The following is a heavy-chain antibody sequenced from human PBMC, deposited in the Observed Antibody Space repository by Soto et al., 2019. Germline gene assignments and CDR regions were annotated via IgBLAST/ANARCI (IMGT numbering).Heavy chain of an antibody. CDR1: GGTFSTYA. V-gene: IGHV1-69*01. CDR2: IIPMFGTA. CDR3: ATSTATDAFDI. J-gene: IGHJ3*02. Sequence: QVQLVQSGAEVRKPGSSVKVSCKASGGTFSTYAISWVRQAPGQGLEWMGGIIPMFGTAKYAQRFQGRFTITADGSTSTASMELTSLRSEDTALYFCATSTATDAFDIWGQGTMVTVSS.